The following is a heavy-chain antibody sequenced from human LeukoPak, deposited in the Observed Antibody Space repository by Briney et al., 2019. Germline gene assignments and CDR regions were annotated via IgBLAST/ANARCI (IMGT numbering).Heavy chain of an antibody. CDR3: AREGPRDAYNRDNYIDS. CDR2: MYHSGST. V-gene: IGHV4-59*01. CDR1: GGSITKYY. D-gene: IGHD5-24*01. Sequence: SETLSLTCTVSGGSITKYYWSWIRQPPGKRLEWIGYMYHSGSTNYNPSLKSRVGISVDTSKNQFSLRLSSVTSADTAVYYCAREGPRDAYNRDNYIDSWGQGTLVTVSS. J-gene: IGHJ5*01.